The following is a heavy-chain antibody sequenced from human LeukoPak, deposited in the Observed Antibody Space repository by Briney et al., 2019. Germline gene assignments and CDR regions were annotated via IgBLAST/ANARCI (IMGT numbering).Heavy chain of an antibody. CDR1: GFTFSSYS. J-gene: IGHJ4*02. CDR3: ARGSDSTQSGYHFPLPFDY. D-gene: IGHD5-12*01. V-gene: IGHV3-21*01. Sequence: GGSLRLSCAASGFTFSSYSMNWVRQAPGKGLEWVSSISSSSSYIYYADSVKGRFTISRDNAKNSPYLQMNSLRAEDTAVYYCARGSDSTQSGYHFPLPFDYWGQGTLVTVSS. CDR2: ISSSSSYI.